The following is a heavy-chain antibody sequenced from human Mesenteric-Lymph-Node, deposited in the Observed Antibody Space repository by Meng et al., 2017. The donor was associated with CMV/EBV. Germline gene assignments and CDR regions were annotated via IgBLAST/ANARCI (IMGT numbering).Heavy chain of an antibody. CDR2: ISNSGSTI. V-gene: IGHV3-11*04. CDR1: GFTFSDYY. D-gene: IGHD2-2*02. Sequence: GESLKISCAASGFTFSDYYMTWIRQAPGKGLEWLSYISNSGSTISYADSVKGRFTISRDNAKDSLYLQMNSLRAEDTAVYYCARDRYCSGTTCYTGDFDYWGQGTLVTVSS. J-gene: IGHJ4*02. CDR3: ARDRYCSGTTCYTGDFDY.